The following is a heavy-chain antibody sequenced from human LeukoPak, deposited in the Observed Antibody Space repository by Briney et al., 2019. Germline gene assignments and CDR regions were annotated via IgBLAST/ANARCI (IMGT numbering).Heavy chain of an antibody. D-gene: IGHD2/OR15-2a*01. V-gene: IGHV3-7*01. Sequence: GGSLRLSCAASGFSFRSYWMTWVRQAPGKGLEWVANIKQLGVEKYYLDSVKGRFTISRDDAKNSLYLQMNSLRAEDTAVYYCARDFQNIATDYWGQGTLVTVSS. CDR3: ARDFQNIATDY. J-gene: IGHJ4*02. CDR1: GFSFRSYW. CDR2: IKQLGVEK.